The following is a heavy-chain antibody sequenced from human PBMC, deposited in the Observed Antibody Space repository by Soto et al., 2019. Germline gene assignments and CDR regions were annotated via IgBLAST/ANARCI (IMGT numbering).Heavy chain of an antibody. V-gene: IGHV3-23*01. CDR2: ISGSGGST. Sequence: GGSLRLSCAASGFTFSSYAMSWVRQAPGKGLEWVSAISGSGGSTYYADSVKGRFTISRDNSKNTLYLQMNSLRAEDTAVYYCAKPQHPTYYDFWSGYSPSYYYYGMDVWGQGTTVTVSS. J-gene: IGHJ6*02. CDR3: AKPQHPTYYDFWSGYSPSYYYYGMDV. D-gene: IGHD3-3*01. CDR1: GFTFSSYA.